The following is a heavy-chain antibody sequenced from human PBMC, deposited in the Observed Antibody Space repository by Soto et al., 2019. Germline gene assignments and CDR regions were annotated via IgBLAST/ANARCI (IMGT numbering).Heavy chain of an antibody. CDR1: GLSFSGYY. D-gene: IGHD1-20*01. CDR3: ARLNWTVGFYYYYYYMDV. CDR2: INHSGST. J-gene: IGHJ6*03. V-gene: IGHV4-34*01. Sequence: SETLSLTCAVYGLSFSGYYWSWIRQPPGKGLEWIGEINHSGSTNYNPSLKSRVTISVDTSKNQFSLKLSSVTAADTAVYYCARLNWTVGFYYYYYYMDVWGKGTTVTVSS.